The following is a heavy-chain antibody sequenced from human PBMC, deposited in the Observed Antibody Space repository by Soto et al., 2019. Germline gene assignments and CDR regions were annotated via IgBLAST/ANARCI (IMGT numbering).Heavy chain of an antibody. J-gene: IGHJ6*02. CDR2: ISSSSSYT. CDR3: TRSLRIYGMDV. V-gene: IGHV3-11*06. CDR1: GFTFSYDY. Sequence: PGGSLRRSCGASGFTFSYDYMSWIRQAPGKGLEWVSYISSSSSYTNYADSVKGRFTISRDNAKNSLYLQMNSLRAEDTAVYYCTRSLRIYGMDVWGQGTTVTVSS.